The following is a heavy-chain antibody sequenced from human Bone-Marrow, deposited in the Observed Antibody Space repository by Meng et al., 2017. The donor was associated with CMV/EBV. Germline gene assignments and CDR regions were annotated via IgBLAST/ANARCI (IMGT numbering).Heavy chain of an antibody. CDR3: ARGGVVPAAILNY. V-gene: IGHV4-59*01. D-gene: IGHD2-2*02. J-gene: IGHJ4*02. Sequence: GSLRLSCTASGFTFGDYAMSWIRQPPGKGLEWIGYIYYSGSTNYNPSLKSRVTISVDTSKNQFSLRLSSVTAADTAVYYCARGGVVPAAILNYWGQGTLVTVSS. CDR2: IYYSGST. CDR1: GFTFGDYA.